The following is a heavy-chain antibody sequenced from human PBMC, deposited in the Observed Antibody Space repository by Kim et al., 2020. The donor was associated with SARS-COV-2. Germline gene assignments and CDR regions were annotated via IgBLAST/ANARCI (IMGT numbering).Heavy chain of an antibody. CDR3: ASAYYDILTGRSYYYYYGMDV. CDR1: GGTFSSYA. V-gene: IGHV1-69*13. D-gene: IGHD3-9*01. J-gene: IGHJ6*02. CDR2: IIPIFGTA. Sequence: SVKVSCKASGGTFSSYAISWVRQAPGQGLEWMGGIIPIFGTANYAQKFQGRVTITADESTSTAYMELSSLRSEDTAVYYCASAYYDILTGRSYYYYYGMDVWGRGTTVTVSS.